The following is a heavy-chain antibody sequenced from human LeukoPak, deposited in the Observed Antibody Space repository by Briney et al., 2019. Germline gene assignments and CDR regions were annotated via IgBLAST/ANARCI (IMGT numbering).Heavy chain of an antibody. CDR1: GDRISINSAA. CDR3: AREEVVVPATHYYGMGV. J-gene: IGHJ6*02. D-gene: IGHD2-15*01. V-gene: IGHV6-1*01. CDR2: TYYRSKWYN. Sequence: SQTLSLTCAFSGDRISINSAAWNWIRQSPSRGLEWLGRTYYRSKWYNDFAGSVKSRIIINADTSKNQFSLQLKSVTPEDTAVYYCAREEVVVPATHYYGMGVWGQGTTVTVSS.